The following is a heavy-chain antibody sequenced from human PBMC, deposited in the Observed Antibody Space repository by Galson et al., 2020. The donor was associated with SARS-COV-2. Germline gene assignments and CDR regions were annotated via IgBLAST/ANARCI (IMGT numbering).Heavy chain of an antibody. J-gene: IGHJ6*02. CDR3: ARGYYDFLGGGADGWEV. CDR2: LYYSGIT. V-gene: IGHV4-59*01. CDR1: GDSIGSYY. D-gene: IGHD3-3*01. Sequence: ETSETLSLTCTVSGDSIGSYYWTWIRQPPGKGLEWIGYLYYSGITNYNSSLKSRAAISVDTSKNQFSLKLSSVTAADTAMYYCARGYYDFLGGGADGWEVWGQGTTVTVS.